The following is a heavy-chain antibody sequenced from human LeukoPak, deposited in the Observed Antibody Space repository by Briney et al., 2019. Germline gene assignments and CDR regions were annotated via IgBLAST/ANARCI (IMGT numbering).Heavy chain of an antibody. V-gene: IGHV3-21*01. CDR3: ARTLSSSLRIDY. CDR2: ISSSSSYI. J-gene: IGHJ4*02. D-gene: IGHD6-13*01. CDR1: GFSFSSYS. Sequence: PGGSLRLSCAASGFSFSSYSMNWVRQAPGKGLEWVSSISSSSSYIHYTDSVKGRLTISRDNAKNSLYLQMNSLRAEDTAVYYCARTLSSSLRIDYWGQGTLVTVSS.